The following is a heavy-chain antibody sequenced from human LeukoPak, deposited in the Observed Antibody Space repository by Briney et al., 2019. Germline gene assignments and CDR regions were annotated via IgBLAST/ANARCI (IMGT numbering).Heavy chain of an antibody. D-gene: IGHD6-13*01. CDR2: MNHSEST. Sequence: SETLSLTCAVFGGSFSAYHWRWIRQPPGKGLEWTGEMNHSESTNYNPSLRSRVTISIDTSKNQFSLELSSVTAADTAIYYCARHGRRYTNRFNYYFYMDVWGKGTTVTVSS. J-gene: IGHJ6*03. V-gene: IGHV4-34*01. CDR3: ARHGRRYTNRFNYYFYMDV. CDR1: GGSFSAYH.